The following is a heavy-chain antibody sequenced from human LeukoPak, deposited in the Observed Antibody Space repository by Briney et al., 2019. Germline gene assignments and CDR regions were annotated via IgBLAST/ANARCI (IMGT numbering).Heavy chain of an antibody. CDR2: IYYSGST. D-gene: IGHD2-21*01. V-gene: IGHV4-59*08. Sequence: SETLSLTCTVSVGSISIYYWSSLSHPPRNGLEWGWYIYYSGSTKYNPSPKSRDTISVDTSKTPFSLKLSSLTAADTAVYYCARHAYGGLNYYGLDVWGQGTTFTVSS. CDR3: ARHAYGGLNYYGLDV. J-gene: IGHJ6*02. CDR1: VGSISIYY.